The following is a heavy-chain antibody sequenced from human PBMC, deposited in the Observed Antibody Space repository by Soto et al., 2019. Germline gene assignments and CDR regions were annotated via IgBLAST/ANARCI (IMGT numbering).Heavy chain of an antibody. Sequence: PGGSLRLSCEASGITLRSYSMKWVRQAPGKGLEWISYISSSSSTIYYADSVKGRFTISRDNAKNSLYLQMNSLRAEDTAMYYCARGLQRWPDLSLAPWGKGTLVTVAS. V-gene: IGHV3-48*01. J-gene: IGHJ5*02. CDR1: GITLRSYS. D-gene: IGHD6-19*01. CDR2: ISSSSSTI. CDR3: ARGLQRWPDLSLAP.